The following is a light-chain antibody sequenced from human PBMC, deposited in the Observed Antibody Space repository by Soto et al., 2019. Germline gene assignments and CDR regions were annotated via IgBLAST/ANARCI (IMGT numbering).Light chain of an antibody. V-gene: IGKV3-20*01. J-gene: IGKJ1*01. Sequence: EIVLTQSPGTLSLSPGERAPLSCRASQSFSNNNLAWYQQKPGQAPRLLIRGVSSRATGIPDRFSGSGSETDFTLTITRVEPEDFAVYYCHHYVSSVWTFGQGTKVEL. CDR3: HHYVSSVWT. CDR1: QSFSNNN. CDR2: GVS.